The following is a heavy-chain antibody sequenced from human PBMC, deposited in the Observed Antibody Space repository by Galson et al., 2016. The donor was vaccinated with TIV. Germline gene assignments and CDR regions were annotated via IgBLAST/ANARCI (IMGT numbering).Heavy chain of an antibody. D-gene: IGHD1-1*01. V-gene: IGHV1-69*05. J-gene: IGHJ4*02. CDR1: GGTFSSYS. CDR3: ARHEQQLDPTHLDY. CDR2: IVPIFGTR. Sequence: SVKVSCKASGGTFSSYSINWVRQAPGQGLEWMGGIVPIFGTRSFPKNFRDRVKMTTDDSTSTAYMELSSLRSDDTAVYYCARHEQQLDPTHLDYWGQGTLVTVSS.